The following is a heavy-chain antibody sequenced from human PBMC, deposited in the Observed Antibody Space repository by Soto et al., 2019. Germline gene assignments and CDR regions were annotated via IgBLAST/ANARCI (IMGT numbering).Heavy chain of an antibody. CDR1: GFTFTSSA. CDR3: AAETGAHRGYYYYGMDV. Sequence: ASVKVSCKASGFTFTSSAVQWVRQARGQRLEWIGWIVVGSGNTNYAQKFQERVTITRDMSTSTAYMELSSLRSEDTAVYYCAAETGAHRGYYYYGMDVWGQGTTVTVSS. CDR2: IVVGSGNT. V-gene: IGHV1-58*01. J-gene: IGHJ6*02. D-gene: IGHD3-16*01.